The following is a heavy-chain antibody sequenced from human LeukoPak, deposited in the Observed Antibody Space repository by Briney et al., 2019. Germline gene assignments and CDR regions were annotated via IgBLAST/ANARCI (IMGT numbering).Heavy chain of an antibody. CDR2: ISGSGGST. V-gene: IGHV3-23*01. Sequence: GGTLRLSCAASGFTFSSYGMSWVRQAPGKGLEWVSAISGSGGSTYYADSVKGRFTISRDNSKNTLYLQMNSLRAEDTAVYYCAKESNYYGSGSYYDYWGQGTLVTASS. J-gene: IGHJ4*02. CDR3: AKESNYYGSGSYYDY. D-gene: IGHD3-10*01. CDR1: GFTFSSYG.